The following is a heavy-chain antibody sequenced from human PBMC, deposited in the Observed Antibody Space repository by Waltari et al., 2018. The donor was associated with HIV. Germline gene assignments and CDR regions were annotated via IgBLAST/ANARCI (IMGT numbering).Heavy chain of an antibody. CDR1: GGSISSGSYY. CDR3: ARRGIQLWFYAFDI. J-gene: IGHJ3*02. Sequence: QVQLQESGPGLVKPSQTLSLTCTVSGGSISSGSYYWSWIRQPAGKGLEWIGRIYTSGSTNYNPALNSRVTISVDTSKNQFSLKLSSVTAADTAVYYCARRGIQLWFYAFDIWGQGTMVTVSS. D-gene: IGHD5-18*01. V-gene: IGHV4-61*02. CDR2: IYTSGST.